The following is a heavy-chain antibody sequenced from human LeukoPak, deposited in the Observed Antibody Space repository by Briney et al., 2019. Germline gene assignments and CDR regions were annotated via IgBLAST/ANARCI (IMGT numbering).Heavy chain of an antibody. CDR2: IWYDGSNK. D-gene: IGHD3-10*01. CDR3: ARDLQHYYGSGSYFDY. J-gene: IGHJ4*02. V-gene: IGHV3-33*01. Sequence: GGSLRLSCAAPGFTFSSYGMHWVRQAPGKGLEWVAVIWYDGSNKYYADSVKGRFTISRDNSKNTLYLQMNSLRAEDTAVYYCARDLQHYYGSGSYFDYWGQGTLVTVSS. CDR1: GFTFSSYG.